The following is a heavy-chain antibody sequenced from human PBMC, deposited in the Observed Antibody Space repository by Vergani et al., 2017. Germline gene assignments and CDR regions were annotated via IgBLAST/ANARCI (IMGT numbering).Heavy chain of an antibody. J-gene: IGHJ3*02. V-gene: IGHV3-30*03. CDR3: ARDCVSVGIVTDDAFDI. CDR1: EFTFSAYG. CDR2: ISYDGSSK. Sequence: QVQLVESGGGVVQPGRSLRLSCAASEFTFSAYGMHWVRQAPGKGREWVAVISYDGSSKYYADSVKGRFTISRDNSKNTLYLQMKSLRPEETAVYYCARDCVSVGIVTDDAFDIWGQGTIVTVSS. D-gene: IGHD2-21*01.